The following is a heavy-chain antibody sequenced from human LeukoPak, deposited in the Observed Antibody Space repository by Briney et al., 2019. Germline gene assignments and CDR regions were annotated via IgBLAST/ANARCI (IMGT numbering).Heavy chain of an antibody. CDR2: IGDSGGST. J-gene: IGHJ3*02. Sequence: GGSLRLSCAASGFTFSSYAMSWVRQAPGKGLEWVSGIGDSGGSTYHAESVKGRFTISRDNSKNTLYLQMNSLRAEDTALYYCAKSPSVVTDAFDIWGQGTMVTVSS. CDR1: GFTFSSYA. D-gene: IGHD2-21*02. V-gene: IGHV3-23*01. CDR3: AKSPSVVTDAFDI.